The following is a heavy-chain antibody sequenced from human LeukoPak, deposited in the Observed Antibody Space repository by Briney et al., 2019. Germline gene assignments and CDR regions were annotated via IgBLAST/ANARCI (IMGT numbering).Heavy chain of an antibody. CDR1: GGSFSGYY. V-gene: IGHV4-59*01. Sequence: SETLSLTCAVYGGSFSGYYWSWIRQPPGKGLEWIGYIYYNGYTDYNPSLKSRVTISLHTSKNQFSLNLSSVTAADTAVYYCARDRHWTNDWVFDYWGQGTLVTASS. J-gene: IGHJ4*02. CDR3: ARDRHWTNDWVFDY. CDR2: IYYNGYT. D-gene: IGHD1/OR15-1a*01.